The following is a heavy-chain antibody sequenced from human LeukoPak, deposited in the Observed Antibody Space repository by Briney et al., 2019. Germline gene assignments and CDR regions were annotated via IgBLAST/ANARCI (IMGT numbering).Heavy chain of an antibody. CDR3: AKGSYYDSSGSFYFDY. J-gene: IGHJ4*02. Sequence: GGSLRLSCAGSGFTFSSYAMSWVRQAPGKGLEWVSTISGSGGSTYYADSVKGRFTISRDNSKNTLYLQMNSLRAEDTAAYYCAKGSYYDSSGSFYFDYWGQGTLVTVSS. CDR2: ISGSGGST. CDR1: GFTFSSYA. D-gene: IGHD3-22*01. V-gene: IGHV3-23*01.